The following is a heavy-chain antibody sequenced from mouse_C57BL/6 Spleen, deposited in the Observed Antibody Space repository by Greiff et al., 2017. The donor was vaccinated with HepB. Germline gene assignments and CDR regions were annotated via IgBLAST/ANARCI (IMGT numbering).Heavy chain of an antibody. Sequence: QVHVKQPGTELVKPGASVKLSCKASGYTFTSYWMHWVKQRPGQGLEWIGNINPSNGGTNYNEKFKSKATLTVDKSSSTAYMQLSSLTSEDSAVYYCARWLLPHYYAMDYWGQGTSVTVSS. CDR1: GYTFTSYW. J-gene: IGHJ4*01. D-gene: IGHD2-3*01. V-gene: IGHV1-53*01. CDR2: INPSNGGT. CDR3: ARWLLPHYYAMDY.